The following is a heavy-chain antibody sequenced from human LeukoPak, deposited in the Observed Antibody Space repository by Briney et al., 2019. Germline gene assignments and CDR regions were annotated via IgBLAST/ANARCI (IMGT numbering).Heavy chain of an antibody. J-gene: IGHJ4*02. CDR1: GYTFTSYA. CDR2: INTNTGNP. Sequence: ASVKVSCKASGYTFTSYAMNWVRQAPGQGLEWMGWINTNTGNPTYARGFTGRFVFSLDTSVSTAYLQISSLKAEDTAVYYCARTPRLYCSSTSCYPFRPSPFDYWGQGTLVTVSS. D-gene: IGHD2-2*01. V-gene: IGHV7-4-1*02. CDR3: ARTPRLYCSSTSCYPFRPSPFDY.